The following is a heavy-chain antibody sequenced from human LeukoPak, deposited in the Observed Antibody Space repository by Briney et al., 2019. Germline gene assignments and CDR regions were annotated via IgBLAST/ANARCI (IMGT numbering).Heavy chain of an antibody. D-gene: IGHD6-13*01. Sequence: GASVKVSCKAFGYTFTSYYMHWVRQAPGQGLEWMGIINPSGGSTNYAQKLQGRVTMTTDTSTSTAYMELRSLRSDDTAVYYCASHRGIAAADFDYWGQGTLVTVSS. CDR3: ASHRGIAAADFDY. CDR2: INPSGGST. CDR1: GYTFTSYY. V-gene: IGHV1-46*01. J-gene: IGHJ4*02.